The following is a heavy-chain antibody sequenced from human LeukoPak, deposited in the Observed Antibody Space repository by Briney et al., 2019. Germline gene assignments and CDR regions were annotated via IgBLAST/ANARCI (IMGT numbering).Heavy chain of an antibody. CDR3: TKLSDCGDDCYDRPHWFDP. Sequence: SETLSLTCTVSGGSMTGYYWAWIRQPPGKRLEWIGYVHSSGGTKYNPSLKSRVTVSIDMSRNQFSLNVRSVTAADTATYYCTKLSDCGDDCYDRPHWFDPWGQGRLVTVSS. V-gene: IGHV4-59*08. D-gene: IGHD2-21*02. CDR2: VHSSGGT. J-gene: IGHJ5*02. CDR1: GGSMTGYY.